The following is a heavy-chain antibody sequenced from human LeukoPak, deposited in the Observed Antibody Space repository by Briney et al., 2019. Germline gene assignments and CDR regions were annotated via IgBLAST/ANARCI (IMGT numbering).Heavy chain of an antibody. Sequence: GGSLRLSCAASGFTFSSYAMSWVRQAPGKGLEWVSYISSSGSSIYYADSVKGRFTISRDNAKNSLYLHMNSLRAEDTAVYYCAREYYYYDSSGYSDWGQGTPVTVSS. J-gene: IGHJ4*02. CDR1: GFTFSSYA. CDR2: ISSSGSSI. V-gene: IGHV3-48*04. CDR3: AREYYYYDSSGYSD. D-gene: IGHD3-22*01.